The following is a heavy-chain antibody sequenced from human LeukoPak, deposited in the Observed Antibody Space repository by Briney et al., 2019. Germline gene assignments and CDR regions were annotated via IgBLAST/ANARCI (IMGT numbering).Heavy chain of an antibody. Sequence: PGGSLRLSCAASGFTLTSYAMSWVRQAPGKGLGWVSAMSGDVTATYYADSVKGRFTISRDTSKSTLFLQMSGLRAEDTATYYCAKSDCSSLYCYVLDFWGQGTLVTVSS. CDR2: MSGDVTAT. CDR1: GFTLTSYA. V-gene: IGHV3-23*01. CDR3: AKSDCSSLYCYVLDF. J-gene: IGHJ4*02. D-gene: IGHD3-16*02.